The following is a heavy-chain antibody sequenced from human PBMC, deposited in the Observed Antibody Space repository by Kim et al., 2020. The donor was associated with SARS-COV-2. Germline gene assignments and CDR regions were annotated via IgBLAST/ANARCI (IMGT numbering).Heavy chain of an antibody. J-gene: IGHJ6*02. V-gene: IGHV4-31*03. CDR3: ARGGDYDTSYGMVV. CDR1: GGSITSGAYY. D-gene: IGHD3-22*01. Sequence: SETLSLTCTVSGGSITSGAYYWNWVRQRPGKGLEWIGYIYSSGGTFYNPSLMSRVTISLDRSTNQFSLKLTSLPAADTAVYYFARGGDYDTSYGMVVWGQGTAVTVSS. CDR2: IYSSGGT.